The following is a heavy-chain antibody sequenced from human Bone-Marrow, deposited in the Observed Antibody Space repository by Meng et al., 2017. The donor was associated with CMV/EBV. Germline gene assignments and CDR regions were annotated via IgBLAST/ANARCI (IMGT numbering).Heavy chain of an antibody. Sequence: GSLSLTCTVSGGSMSGDYWSWIRQPPGKGLEWIGYMFYSGSTNYNPSLKSRVTISVDTSKSQFSLKLSSVTAADTAVYYCARLLPAADYFYYSGIDVWGQGTTVTVSS. J-gene: IGHJ6*02. V-gene: IGHV4-59*01. CDR1: GGSMSGDY. CDR3: ARLLPAADYFYYSGIDV. D-gene: IGHD2-2*01. CDR2: MFYSGST.